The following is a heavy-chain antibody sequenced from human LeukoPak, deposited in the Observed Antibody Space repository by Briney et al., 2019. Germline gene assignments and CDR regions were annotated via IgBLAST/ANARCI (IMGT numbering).Heavy chain of an antibody. J-gene: IGHJ6*03. D-gene: IGHD2-21*02. CDR2: IFYSGST. Sequence: PSETLPLTCTVSGGSISSSSYYWGWIRQPPGKGLEWIGSIFYSGSTYYNPSLQSRVTISVDTSKNQFSLKLSSVTAADTAVYYCARLLCGGDCYYYYYYYMDVWGKGTTVTVSS. CDR1: GGSISSSSYY. CDR3: ARLLCGGDCYYYYYYYMDV. V-gene: IGHV4-39*07.